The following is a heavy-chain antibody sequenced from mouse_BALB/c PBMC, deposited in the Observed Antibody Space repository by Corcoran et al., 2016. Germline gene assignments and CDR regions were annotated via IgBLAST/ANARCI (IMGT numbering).Heavy chain of an antibody. Sequence: DVQLQESGPGLVKPSQSLSLTCSVTGYSITSGYYWNWIRQFPGNKLEWMGYISYDGSNNYNPSLKNRISITRDTSKNQFFLKLNSVTTEDTATYYCARQANSYYFDYWGQGTTLTVSS. J-gene: IGHJ2*01. CDR3: ARQANSYYFDY. V-gene: IGHV3-6*02. CDR1: GYSITSGYY. D-gene: IGHD4-1*01. CDR2: ISYDGSN.